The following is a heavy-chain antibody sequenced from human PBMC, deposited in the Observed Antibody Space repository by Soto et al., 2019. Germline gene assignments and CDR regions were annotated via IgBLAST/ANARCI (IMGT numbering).Heavy chain of an antibody. CDR1: GFTVSSNY. D-gene: IGHD1-26*01. J-gene: IGHJ4*02. Sequence: EVQLVETGGGLIQPGGSLRLSCAASGFTVSSNYMSWVRQAPGKGLEWVSLIYSGGSTYYADSVKGRFTISRDNSKNTLYLQMNSLRVEDTAVYYCARHSTYYEGIVDYWGQGTRVTVSS. CDR2: IYSGGST. CDR3: ARHSTYYEGIVDY. V-gene: IGHV3-53*02.